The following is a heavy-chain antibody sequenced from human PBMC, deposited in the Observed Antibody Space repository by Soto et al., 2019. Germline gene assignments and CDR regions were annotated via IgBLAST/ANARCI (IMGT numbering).Heavy chain of an antibody. CDR1: GGSFSGYY. V-gene: IGHV4-34*01. J-gene: IGHJ4*02. CDR3: GRDKITALFDY. D-gene: IGHD3-10*01. Sequence: SETLSLTCAVYGGSFSGYYWTWIRQPPGTGLEWIGEINHSGSTNYNPSLKSRVTISVDTSKNQFSLKLTSVTAADTAVYYCGRDKITALFDYWGKGTLVTVSA. CDR2: INHSGST.